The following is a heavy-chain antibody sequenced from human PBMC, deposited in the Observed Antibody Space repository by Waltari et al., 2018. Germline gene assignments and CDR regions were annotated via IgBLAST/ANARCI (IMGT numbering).Heavy chain of an antibody. CDR1: GFTFSTYW. D-gene: IGHD3-16*01. Sequence: DVQLVESGGNLVQSGGSLRLSCAASGFTFSTYWMHWVRQVPGKGLGCVSRISPDGGCATFADSVKGRFTISRDNAMNTLYLQMNSLRAEDTAIYYCAKPLWIMSEGLKNEAFDVWGRGTMVTVSS. CDR3: AKPLWIMSEGLKNEAFDV. V-gene: IGHV3-74*01. CDR2: ISPDGGCA. J-gene: IGHJ3*01.